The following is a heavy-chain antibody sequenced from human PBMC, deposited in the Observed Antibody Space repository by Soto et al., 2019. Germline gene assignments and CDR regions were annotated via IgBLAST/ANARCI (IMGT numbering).Heavy chain of an antibody. D-gene: IGHD5-12*01. CDR3: AKFAESSGYFDY. J-gene: IGHJ4*02. Sequence: QVQLEQSGAEVRKPGSSVKVSCKASGGTFSRSAISWVRQAPGQGLEWMGGFIPFFGTANYAQKFNGRVTMTADEPTGTAYMELSSLTSEDTAIYYCAKFAESSGYFDYWGQGALITVSS. CDR2: FIPFFGTA. CDR1: GGTFSRSA. V-gene: IGHV1-69*01.